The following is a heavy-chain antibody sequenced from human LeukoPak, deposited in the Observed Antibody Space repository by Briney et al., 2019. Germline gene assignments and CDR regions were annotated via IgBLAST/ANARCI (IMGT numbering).Heavy chain of an antibody. CDR3: ARDTYYYDSSGSNSEGAFDI. V-gene: IGHV4-59*12. CDR2: IYYSGST. J-gene: IGHJ3*02. D-gene: IGHD3-22*01. CDR1: GGSISSYY. Sequence: SETLSLTCTVSGGSISSYYWSWIRQPPGKGLEWIGYIYYSGSTNYNPSLKSRVTISVDTSKNQFSLKLSSVTAADTAVYYCARDTYYYDSSGSNSEGAFDIWGQGTMVTVSS.